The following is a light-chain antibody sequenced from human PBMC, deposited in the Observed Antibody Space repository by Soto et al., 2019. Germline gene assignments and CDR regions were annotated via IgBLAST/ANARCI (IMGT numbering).Light chain of an antibody. V-gene: IGKV3-11*01. CDR3: QQRSNWPPLT. J-gene: IGKJ5*01. CDR1: QSVNSY. Sequence: ELVLTQSPATLSLSPGERATLSCRASQSVNSYLAWYQHKPGQAPRLLIYGASNRATGIPARFSGSGSGTDFTLTISSLEPEDFAVYYCQQRSNWPPLTFGQGTRLEI. CDR2: GAS.